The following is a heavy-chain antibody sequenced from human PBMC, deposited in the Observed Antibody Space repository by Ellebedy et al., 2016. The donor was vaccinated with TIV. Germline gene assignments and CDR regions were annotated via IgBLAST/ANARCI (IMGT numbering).Heavy chain of an antibody. Sequence: MPSETLSLTCTVSGGSISSYYWSWIRQPPGKGLEWIGYIYYSRSTNYNPSLKSRVTISVDTSKNQFSLKLSSVTAADTAVYYCASMTTVTYYFDYWGQGTLVTVSS. J-gene: IGHJ4*02. CDR3: ASMTTVTYYFDY. CDR2: IYYSRST. CDR1: GGSISSYY. D-gene: IGHD4-17*01. V-gene: IGHV4-59*08.